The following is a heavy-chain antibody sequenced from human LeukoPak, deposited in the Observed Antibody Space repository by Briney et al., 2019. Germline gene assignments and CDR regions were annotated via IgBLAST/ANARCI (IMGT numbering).Heavy chain of an antibody. CDR2: INHSGST. V-gene: IGHV4-34*01. Sequence: SETLSLTCAVYGGSFSGYYWSWIRQPPGKGLEWIGEINHSGSTNYNPSLKSRVTISVDTSKNQFSLKLSSVTAADTAVYYCARGGGGDWPYDYWGQGTLVTVSS. CDR3: ARGGGGDWPYDY. J-gene: IGHJ4*02. CDR1: GGSFSGYY. D-gene: IGHD2-21*02.